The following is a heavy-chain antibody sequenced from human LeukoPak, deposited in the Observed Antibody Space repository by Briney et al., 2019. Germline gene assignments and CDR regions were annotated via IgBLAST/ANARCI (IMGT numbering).Heavy chain of an antibody. CDR2: MNPNSGNT. Sequence: ASVKVSCKASGYTFTSYDINWVRQATGQGLEWMGWMNPNSGNTGYAQKFQGRVTMTRNTSIGTAYMELSSLRSEDTAVYYCARVGDYDFWSGYSGGWFDPWGQGTLVTVSS. V-gene: IGHV1-8*01. CDR3: ARVGDYDFWSGYSGGWFDP. J-gene: IGHJ5*02. D-gene: IGHD3-3*01. CDR1: GYTFTSYD.